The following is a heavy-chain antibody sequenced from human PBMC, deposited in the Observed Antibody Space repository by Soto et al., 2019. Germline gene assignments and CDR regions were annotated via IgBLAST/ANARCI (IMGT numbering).Heavy chain of an antibody. CDR3: YCSGSSCLGY. V-gene: IGHV3-23*01. D-gene: IGHD2-2*01. J-gene: IGHJ4*02. CDR1: GFTFGNYA. CDR2: VSGNGAVT. Sequence: GGSLRLSCAASGFTFGNYAMNWVRQAPGKGLEWVSTVSGNGAVTYYADSVKGRFTISRDNSRSTLYLQMNSLRAEDTAVYYCYCSGSSCLGYWGQGALVTVSS.